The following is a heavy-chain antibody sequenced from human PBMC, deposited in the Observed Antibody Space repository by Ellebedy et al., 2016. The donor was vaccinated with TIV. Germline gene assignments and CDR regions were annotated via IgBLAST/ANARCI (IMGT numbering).Heavy chain of an antibody. CDR1: GGSIRSYY. V-gene: IGHV4-59*01. CDR2: VYYSVDT. CDR3: ARFANSYGLDV. Sequence: MPSETLSLTCTVSGGSIRSYYWSWTRQPPGKGQEWSGYVYYSVDTNYKPSLKSRVSMSVDTSKNQFSLKLSSVTAADTAVYYCARFANSYGLDVWGQGTTVTVSS. J-gene: IGHJ6*02.